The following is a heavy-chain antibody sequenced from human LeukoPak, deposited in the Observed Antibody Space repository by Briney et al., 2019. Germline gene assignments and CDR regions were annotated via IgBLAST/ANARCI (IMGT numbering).Heavy chain of an antibody. CDR1: GGIFSSYT. D-gene: IGHD5-18*01. J-gene: IGHJ4*02. CDR3: ARDRSQMGYSYGSDY. CDR2: IIPIFGTA. Sequence: GASVKVSCKASGGIFSSYTINWVRQAPGQGLEWMGGIIPIFGTANYAQKFQGRVTITADESTSTAYMELSSLRSEDTAVYYCARDRSQMGYSYGSDYWGQGTLVTVSS. V-gene: IGHV1-69*13.